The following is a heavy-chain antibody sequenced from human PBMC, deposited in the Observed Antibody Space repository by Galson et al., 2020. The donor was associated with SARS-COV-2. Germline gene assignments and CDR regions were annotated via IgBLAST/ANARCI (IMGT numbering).Heavy chain of an antibody. CDR3: ARAFRGYSYDDAFDI. Sequence: KGLEWIGSIYYSGSTYYNPSLKSRVTISVDTSKNQFSLKLSSVTAADTAVYYCARAFRGYSYDDAFDIWGQGTMVTVSS. J-gene: IGHJ3*02. CDR2: IYYSGST. V-gene: IGHV4-39*01. D-gene: IGHD5-18*01.